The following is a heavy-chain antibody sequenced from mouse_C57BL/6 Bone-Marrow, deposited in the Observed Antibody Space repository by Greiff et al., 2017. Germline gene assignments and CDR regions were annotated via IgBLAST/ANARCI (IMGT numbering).Heavy chain of an antibody. CDR1: GFTFSDFY. CDR3: ARDASGSSLYYAMDY. CDR2: SRNKANDYTT. Sequence: EVKLMESGGGLVQSGRSLRLSCATSGFTFSDFYMEWVRQAPGKGLEWIAASRNKANDYTTEYSASVKGRFIVSRDTSQSILYLQMNALRAEDTAIYYCARDASGSSLYYAMDYWGQGTSVTVSS. J-gene: IGHJ4*01. D-gene: IGHD1-1*01. V-gene: IGHV7-1*01.